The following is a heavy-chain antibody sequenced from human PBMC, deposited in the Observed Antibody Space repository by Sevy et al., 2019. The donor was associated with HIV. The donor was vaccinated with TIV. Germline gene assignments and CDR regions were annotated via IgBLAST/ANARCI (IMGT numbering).Heavy chain of an antibody. CDR2: ISGSGGST. D-gene: IGHD5-12*01. CDR3: AKGRGYSGYGTFDY. Sequence: GGSLRLSCAASGFTFSSYAMSWVRQAPGKGLEWVSAISGSGGSTYYANSVKGRFTISRDNSKNTLYLQMNSLRAEDTAVYYCAKGRGYSGYGTFDYWGQGTLVTVSS. V-gene: IGHV3-23*01. J-gene: IGHJ4*02. CDR1: GFTFSSYA.